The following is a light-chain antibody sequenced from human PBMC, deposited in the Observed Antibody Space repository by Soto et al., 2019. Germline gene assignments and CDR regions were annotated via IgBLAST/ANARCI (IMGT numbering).Light chain of an antibody. V-gene: IGKV3-20*01. CDR2: GAS. J-gene: IGKJ5*01. CDR3: QQYYNSAL. CDR1: QSVTNNY. Sequence: EIVLTQSPGTLSLSPGERATLSCRASQSVTNNYLAWYQQKPGQAPRLLIYGASSRATGVPDRFSGSGSGTDFTLTSSRREPEDFAVYYFQQYYNSALFGQGTRLEIK.